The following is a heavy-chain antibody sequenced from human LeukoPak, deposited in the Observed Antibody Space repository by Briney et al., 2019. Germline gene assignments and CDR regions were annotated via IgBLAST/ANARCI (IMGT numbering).Heavy chain of an antibody. Sequence: PSETLSLTCAVYGGSFSGYYWSWIRQPPGKGLEWIGEINHSGSTNYNPSLKSRVTISVDTSKNQFSLKLSSVTAADTAVYYCARGRNIGVVVVAATPRRQNWFDPWGQGTLVTVSS. J-gene: IGHJ5*02. CDR1: GGSFSGYY. V-gene: IGHV4-34*01. D-gene: IGHD2-15*01. CDR3: ARGRNIGVVVVAATPRRQNWFDP. CDR2: INHSGST.